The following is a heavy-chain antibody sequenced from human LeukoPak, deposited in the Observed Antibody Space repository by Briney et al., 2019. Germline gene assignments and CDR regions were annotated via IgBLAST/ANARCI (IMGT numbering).Heavy chain of an antibody. V-gene: IGHV3-30*02. J-gene: IGHJ6*03. CDR1: GFTFSNYG. CDR2: MRDDEGNK. CDR3: AKGPDIVVPFPYYMDV. Sequence: GGSLRLSCAASGFTFSNYGMHWVRQAPGKGLEWVAFMRDDEGNKYFADSVKGRFTISRGNSKNTLYLQMNSLRAEDTAVYYCAKGPDIVVPFPYYMDVWGEGTTVTVSS. D-gene: IGHD2-2*01.